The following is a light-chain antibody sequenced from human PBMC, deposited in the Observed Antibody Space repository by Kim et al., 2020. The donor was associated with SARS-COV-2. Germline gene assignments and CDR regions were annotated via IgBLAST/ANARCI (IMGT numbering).Light chain of an antibody. V-gene: IGKV3-20*01. J-gene: IGKJ1*01. CDR2: AAS. CDR3: QQYGSSPWT. CDR1: QSVINTY. Sequence: EIVLTQSPSTLSLSPGERATLSCRASQSVINTYLAWYQQKPGQAPRLLIYAASSRATGIPDRLSGSGSGTDFTLTISRLEPEDFAVYYCQQYGSSPWTFGQGTKVDIK.